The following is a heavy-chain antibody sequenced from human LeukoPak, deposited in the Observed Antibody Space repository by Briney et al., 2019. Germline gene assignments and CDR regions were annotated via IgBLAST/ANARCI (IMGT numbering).Heavy chain of an antibody. CDR2: INPSGDNT. Sequence: ASVKVSCKASGHTFNSDYMHWVRQAPGQGLEWVGIINPSGDNTRYAQNFQGRLTMTRDTPTDTVYMGLSSLRSDDTAVYYCARGTESGGSFDYWGQGTLVTVSS. J-gene: IGHJ4*02. D-gene: IGHD2-15*01. V-gene: IGHV1-46*02. CDR3: ARGTESGGSFDY. CDR1: GHTFNSDY.